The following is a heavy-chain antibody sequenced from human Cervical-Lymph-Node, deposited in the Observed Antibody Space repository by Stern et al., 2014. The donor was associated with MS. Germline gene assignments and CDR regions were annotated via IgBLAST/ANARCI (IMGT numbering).Heavy chain of an antibody. CDR3: TVTSAASEIDF. CDR1: GGNFSTYA. D-gene: IGHD1-14*01. CDR2: IIPLSGAA. Sequence: VQLLESGDEMKKPGSSVKVSCKTSGGNFSTYAVSWVRQAPGQGLEWMGGIIPLSGAADSAQRFQGRVSITADESTRTAYMELRSLRSEDTAVYFCTVTSAASEIDFWGQGTRVLVSS. J-gene: IGHJ4*02. V-gene: IGHV1-69*01.